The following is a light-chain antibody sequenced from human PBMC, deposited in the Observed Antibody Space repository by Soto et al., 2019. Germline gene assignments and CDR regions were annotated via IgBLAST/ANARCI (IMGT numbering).Light chain of an antibody. Sequence: EIVLTQSPATLSLSPGERATLSCRASQSVSSYLAWYQQKPGQAPRLPIYDASNRATGIPARFSGSGSGTDFTLTISSLEPEDFAVYYCQQRSNRPPYTFGQGTKLEIK. CDR1: QSVSSY. CDR3: QQRSNRPPYT. CDR2: DAS. J-gene: IGKJ2*01. V-gene: IGKV3-11*01.